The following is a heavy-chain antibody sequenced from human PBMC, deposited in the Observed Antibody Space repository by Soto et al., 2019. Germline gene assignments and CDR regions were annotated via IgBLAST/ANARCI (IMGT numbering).Heavy chain of an antibody. CDR1: GFSLSDDA. J-gene: IGHJ6*02. Sequence: GESLKISCAASGFSLSDDAMHWVRQAPGQGLEWVAVITYDGSNKYYADSVRGRFTISRDNSKSTLYLQMDSLIIDDTAVYYCARDVGTQLDFWSTSGMDVWGQGTTVTVSS. D-gene: IGHD3-3*01. V-gene: IGHV3-30-3*01. CDR2: ITYDGSNK. CDR3: ARDVGTQLDFWSTSGMDV.